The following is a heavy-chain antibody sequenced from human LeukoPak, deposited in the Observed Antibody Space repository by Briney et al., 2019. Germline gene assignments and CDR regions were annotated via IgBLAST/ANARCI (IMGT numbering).Heavy chain of an antibody. CDR3: TRHPTYSSFVGNAFDI. CDR2: IYTSGST. Sequence: PSETLSLTCTVSAGSISMYYWSWIRQPPGKGLEWIGYIYTSGSTNYTPSLNSSVTISVDTSKNQFSLKLSSVTAADTAVYYCTRHPTYSSFVGNAFDIWGQGTMVTVSS. D-gene: IGHD6-6*01. CDR1: AGSISMYY. J-gene: IGHJ3*02. V-gene: IGHV4-4*09.